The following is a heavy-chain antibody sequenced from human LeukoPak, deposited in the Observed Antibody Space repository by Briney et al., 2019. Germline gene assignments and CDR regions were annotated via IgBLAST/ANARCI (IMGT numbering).Heavy chain of an antibody. CDR1: GYTCSSYY. J-gene: IGHJ4*02. CDR2: INPSGGST. Sequence: ASVKVSCKASGYTCSSYYMSWVRQAPGQGLEWMGIINPSGGSTTYTQKFQGRVTMTRDTSTKTVYMELSSLRPEDTAVYYCARGGGYGSAPHGGQGPLVTVSS. D-gene: IGHD3-10*01. V-gene: IGHV1-46*01. CDR3: ARGGGYGSAPH.